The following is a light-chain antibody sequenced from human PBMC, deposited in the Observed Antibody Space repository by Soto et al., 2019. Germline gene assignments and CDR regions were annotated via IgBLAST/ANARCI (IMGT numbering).Light chain of an antibody. CDR1: QSVGNNY. CDR3: QQFSSYPLT. V-gene: IGKV3-20*01. CDR2: TAS. Sequence: EIVLTQSPGTLSLSPGARAPLSCRASQSVGNNYLAWYQQKPGQAPRLLIYTASIRATGIPDRFSGSGSGTDFTLTISRLEPEDFAVYYCQQFSSYPLTFGGGTKVDIK. J-gene: IGKJ4*01.